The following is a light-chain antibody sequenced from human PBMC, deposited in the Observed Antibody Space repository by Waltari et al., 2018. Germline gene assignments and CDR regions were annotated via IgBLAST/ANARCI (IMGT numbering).Light chain of an antibody. CDR2: WAS. V-gene: IGKV4-1*01. Sequence: DIVMTQSPDSLAVSLGERATINCQSSQSVLYSANNKNYLTWYQHKPGQPPKLLIYWASTRESGVPDRFSGSGSGTDFTLTISSLQAEDVAVYYCQQYYSSPRTFGGGTKVEIK. CDR3: QQYYSSPRT. J-gene: IGKJ4*01. CDR1: QSVLYSANNKNY.